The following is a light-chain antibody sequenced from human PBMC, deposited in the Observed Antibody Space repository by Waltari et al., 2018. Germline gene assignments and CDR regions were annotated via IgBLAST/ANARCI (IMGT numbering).Light chain of an antibody. CDR2: QDS. V-gene: IGLV3-1*01. CDR3: QAWDSNTGV. Sequence: SYELTQPPSVSVSPGQTASITCSGAESGNKYVCWYQQKPGQSPILVIFQDSKRPSGIPERFSGSNSGNAATLTISGTQAVDEADYYCQAWDSNTGVFGTGTRVTVL. J-gene: IGLJ1*01. CDR1: ESGNKY.